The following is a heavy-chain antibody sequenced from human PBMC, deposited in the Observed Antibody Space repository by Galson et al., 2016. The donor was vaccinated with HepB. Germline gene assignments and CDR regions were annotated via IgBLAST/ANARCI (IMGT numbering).Heavy chain of an antibody. CDR1: GLTVSANY. D-gene: IGHD3-16*01. Sequence: SLRLSCAASGLTVSANYMSWVRQAPGKGLEWVSVIYGGGDTTYYADSVRGRFTISTDNSKTTLYVQMNSLRVDDSAIYYCGKHGGFDYWGQGALVTVSS. CDR3: GKHGGFDY. J-gene: IGHJ4*02. V-gene: IGHV3-53*01. CDR2: IYGGGDTT.